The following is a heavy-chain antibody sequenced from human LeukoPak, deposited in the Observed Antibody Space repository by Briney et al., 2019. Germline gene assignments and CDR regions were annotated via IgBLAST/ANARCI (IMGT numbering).Heavy chain of an antibody. J-gene: IGHJ4*02. CDR1: GGSFSGYY. Sequence: SETLSLTCAVYGGSFSGYYWSWIRQPPGKGLEWIGEINHSGSTNYNPSLKSRVTISVDTSKNQFSLKLSSVTAADTAVYYCAGSFYCSGGSCYWNFDYWGQGTLVTVSS. V-gene: IGHV4-34*01. CDR2: INHSGST. CDR3: AGSFYCSGGSCYWNFDY. D-gene: IGHD2-15*01.